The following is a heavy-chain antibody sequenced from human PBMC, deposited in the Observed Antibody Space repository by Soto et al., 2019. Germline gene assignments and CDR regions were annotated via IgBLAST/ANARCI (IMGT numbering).Heavy chain of an antibody. CDR2: INPNSGGT. V-gene: IGHV1-2*04. CDR3: ARGSDYGSGSCSFDY. CDR1: GYTFTGYY. J-gene: IGHJ4*02. D-gene: IGHD3-10*01. Sequence: QVQLVQSGAEVKKPGASVKVSCKASGYTFTGYYMHWVRQAPGQGLEWMGWINPNSGGTNYAQKFQGWVTMTRDTSISTAYMELSRLRSDDTAVYYCARGSDYGSGSCSFDYWGQGTLVTVSS.